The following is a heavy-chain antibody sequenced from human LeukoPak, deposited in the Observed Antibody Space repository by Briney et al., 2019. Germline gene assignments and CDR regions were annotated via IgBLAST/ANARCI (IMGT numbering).Heavy chain of an antibody. V-gene: IGHV3-11*04. Sequence: GGSLRLSCAASGFIFSDYYMAWIRQAPGKGLEWISTIKGTGLTTYYADSVKGRVTISRDNDKNSLFLQMSSLRADDTAIYYCARAGELRYMDVWGKGTAVTVSS. CDR2: IKGTGLTT. J-gene: IGHJ6*03. CDR3: ARAGELRYMDV. D-gene: IGHD3-16*01. CDR1: GFIFSDYY.